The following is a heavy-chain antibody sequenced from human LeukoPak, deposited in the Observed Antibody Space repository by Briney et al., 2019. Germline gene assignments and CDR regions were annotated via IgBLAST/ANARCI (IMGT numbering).Heavy chain of an antibody. J-gene: IGHJ5*02. D-gene: IGHD2-21*01. CDR3: AKYGLIARSWFDP. V-gene: IGHV3-30*02. CDR2: IQYDESTYDESNK. CDR1: GFTFSNYG. Sequence: GGSLRLSCAASGFTFSNYGMHWVRQAPGKGLEWVAFIQYDESTYDESNKYYADSVKGRFTISRDNSKNTLYLQMDSLRAEDTAVYYCAKYGLIARSWFDPWGQGTLVTVSS.